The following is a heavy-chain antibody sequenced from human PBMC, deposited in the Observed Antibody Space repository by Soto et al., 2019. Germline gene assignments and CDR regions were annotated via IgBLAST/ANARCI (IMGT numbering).Heavy chain of an antibody. CDR2: VYSGGAT. CDR1: GFSVSRNY. Sequence: QLVETGGGLIQPGTSLTLSCAASGFSVSRNYMTWVRQAPGKGLEWGSFVYSGGATFYADSVKGRFILSRDDSQNTMYLQMNNLGAEDTAVYYCARVPGRLWGRGTLVTVAS. J-gene: IGHJ4*02. D-gene: IGHD3-10*01. CDR3: ARVPGRL. V-gene: IGHV3-53*02.